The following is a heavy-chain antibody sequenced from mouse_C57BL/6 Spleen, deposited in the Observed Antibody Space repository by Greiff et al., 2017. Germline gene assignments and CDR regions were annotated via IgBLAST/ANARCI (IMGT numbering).Heavy chain of an antibody. V-gene: IGHV5-17*01. CDR3: ARDYGNDVEDYAMDY. CDR1: GFTFSDYG. CDR2: ISRGSSTT. J-gene: IGHJ4*01. Sequence: EVKLVESGGGLVKPGASLKLSCAASGFTFSDYGMHWVRQAPEKGLEWVAYISRGSSTTYYADTVKGRFTITRDNSENTLFLQVNSLSSEDTAMYYCARDYGNDVEDYAMDYWGQGTSVTVSS. D-gene: IGHD2-2*01.